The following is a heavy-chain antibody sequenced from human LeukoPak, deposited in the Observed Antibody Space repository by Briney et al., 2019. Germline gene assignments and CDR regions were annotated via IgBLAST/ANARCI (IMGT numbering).Heavy chain of an antibody. Sequence: SETLSLTCAVYGGSFSGYYWSWIRQPPGKGLEWIGEINHSGSTNYNPSLKSRVTISVDTSKNQFSLKLSSVTAADTAVYYCARVGSGYDYSLDYWGQGTLVTVSS. CDR3: ARVGSGYDYSLDY. V-gene: IGHV4-34*01. J-gene: IGHJ4*02. D-gene: IGHD5-12*01. CDR2: INHSGST. CDR1: GGSFSGYY.